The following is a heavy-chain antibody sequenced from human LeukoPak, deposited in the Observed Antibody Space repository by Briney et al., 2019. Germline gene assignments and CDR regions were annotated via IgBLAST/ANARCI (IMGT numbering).Heavy chain of an antibody. D-gene: IGHD2-2*02. CDR3: ARALGYCSSTSCYIDY. J-gene: IGHJ4*02. Sequence: SETLSLTCAVYGGSFSGYYRSWIRQPPGKGLEWIGEINHSGSTNYNPSLKSRVTISVDTSKNQFSLKLSSVTAADTAVYYSARALGYCSSTSCYIDYWGQGTLVTVSS. V-gene: IGHV4-34*01. CDR1: GGSFSGYY. CDR2: INHSGST.